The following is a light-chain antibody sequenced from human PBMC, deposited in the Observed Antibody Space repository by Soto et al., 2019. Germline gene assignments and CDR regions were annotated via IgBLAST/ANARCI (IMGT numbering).Light chain of an antibody. CDR2: DAS. V-gene: IGKV1-33*01. CDR1: QDIANS. J-gene: IGKJ4*01. CDR3: QHYQTLPHT. Sequence: DIQMTQSPSSLSASVGDRVTITCQASQDIANSLNWYQQKPGKAPNLLIYDASNLETGVPSRFNGSGAGTDFTFTISSLQPEDIATYFCQHYQTLPHTFGGGTKLKIK.